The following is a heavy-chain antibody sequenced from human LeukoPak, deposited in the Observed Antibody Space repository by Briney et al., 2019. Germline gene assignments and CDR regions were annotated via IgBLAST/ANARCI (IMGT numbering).Heavy chain of an antibody. D-gene: IGHD3-10*01. J-gene: IGHJ4*02. Sequence: PSGGSLRLSCSASGFIFSNYAMHWVRQAPGKGLEHVSAISSNGGGTYYADSVKGRFTISRDNSKNTVYVQMNSLRPEDTAVYYCLIGSGSYYQNWGQGTLVTVSS. CDR2: ISSNGGGT. V-gene: IGHV3-64*03. CDR1: GFIFSNYA. CDR3: LIGSGSYYQN.